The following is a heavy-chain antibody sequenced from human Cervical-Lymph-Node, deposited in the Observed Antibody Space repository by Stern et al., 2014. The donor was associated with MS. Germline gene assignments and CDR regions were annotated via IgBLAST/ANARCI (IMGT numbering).Heavy chain of an antibody. CDR3: AKDGDLAVAGLDL. CDR2: IIPLFGTA. D-gene: IGHD6-19*01. V-gene: IGHV1-69*01. CDR1: GGTFTNYA. J-gene: IGHJ3*01. Sequence: QMQLVQSGAELKRPGSSVNISCRTSGGTFTNYAFSWVRQSPRQGLQWMGGIIPLFGTAHYAQNFQGRVTITADESTNTVYMELTNLRSEDTAVYYCAKDGDLAVAGLDLWGQGTVVTVSS.